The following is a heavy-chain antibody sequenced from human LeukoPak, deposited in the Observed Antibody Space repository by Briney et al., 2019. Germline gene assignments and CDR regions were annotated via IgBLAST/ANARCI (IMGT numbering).Heavy chain of an antibody. V-gene: IGHV4-38-2*02. Sequence: SETLCLTCTVSGYSISSGYYWGWIRQPPGRGLEWIGSIYHGGSTYYNPSLKSRVTISVDTSKNQFSLKLSSVTAADTAVYYCANADRYCSSGSCPVPDAFDFWGQGTTVTVSS. CDR3: ANADRYCSSGSCPVPDAFDF. D-gene: IGHD2-15*01. CDR1: GYSISSGYY. CDR2: IYHGGST. J-gene: IGHJ3*01.